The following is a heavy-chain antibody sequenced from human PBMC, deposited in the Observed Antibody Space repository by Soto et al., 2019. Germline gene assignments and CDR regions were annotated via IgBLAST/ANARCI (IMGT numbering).Heavy chain of an antibody. CDR3: ARESGDYYGMDV. J-gene: IGHJ6*02. CDR1: GGTFSSYA. CDR2: IIPIFGTA. V-gene: IGHV1-69*13. D-gene: IGHD3-3*01. Sequence: SVKVSCKASGGTFSSYAISWVRQAPGQGLEWMGGIIPIFGTANYAQKFQGRVTITADDSTSTAYMELSSLRSEDTAVYYCARESGDYYGMDVWGQGTTVTVSS.